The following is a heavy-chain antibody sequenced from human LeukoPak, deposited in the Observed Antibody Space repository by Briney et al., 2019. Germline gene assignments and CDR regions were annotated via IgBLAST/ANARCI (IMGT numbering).Heavy chain of an antibody. CDR3: AREVAAAGGYWFDP. Sequence: SSETLSLTCTVSGGSVSSGSYYWSWIRQPPGKGLEWIGYIYYSGSTNYNPSLKSRVTISVDTSKNQFSLKLSSVTAADTAVYYCAREVAAAGGYWFDPWGQGTLVTVSS. V-gene: IGHV4-61*01. J-gene: IGHJ5*02. CDR2: IYYSGST. D-gene: IGHD6-13*01. CDR1: GGSVSSGSYY.